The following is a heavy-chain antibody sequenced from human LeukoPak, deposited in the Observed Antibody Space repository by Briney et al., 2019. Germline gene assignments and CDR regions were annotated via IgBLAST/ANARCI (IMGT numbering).Heavy chain of an antibody. CDR3: ARHQTTQSGFLYYFDY. D-gene: IGHD1-7*01. J-gene: IGHJ4*02. CDR2: IYTSGST. Sequence: SETLSLTCTVSGGSISSYYWSWIRQPAGKGLEWIGRIYTSGSTNYNPSLKSRVTISVDKSKNQFSLKLSSVTAADTAVYYCARHQTTQSGFLYYFDYWGQGTLVTVSS. V-gene: IGHV4-4*07. CDR1: GGSISSYY.